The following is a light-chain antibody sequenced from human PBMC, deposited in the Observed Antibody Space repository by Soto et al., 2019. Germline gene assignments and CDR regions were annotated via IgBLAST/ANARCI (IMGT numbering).Light chain of an antibody. J-gene: IGKJ1*01. V-gene: IGKV3-20*01. CDR1: QSVSSNY. CDR2: GAS. CDR3: QQYGSSGT. Sequence: EIVLTQSPGTLSLSPGERATLSCRASQSVSSNYLAWYQQKPGQAPRLLIYGASSRATGIPDRFSGSGSATDFTLTISRLEPEDFAVYYCQQYGSSGTFGQGTKVDIK.